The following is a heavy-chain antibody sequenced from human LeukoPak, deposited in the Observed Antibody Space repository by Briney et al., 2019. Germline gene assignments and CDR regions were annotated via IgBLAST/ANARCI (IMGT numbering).Heavy chain of an antibody. D-gene: IGHD6-13*01. CDR3: ARDTRTYSSSWRFDY. CDR2: IYHSGST. V-gene: IGHV4-59*12. J-gene: IGHJ4*02. CDR1: GGSISSYY. Sequence: PSETLSLTCTVSGGSISSYYWSWIRQPPGKGLEWIGEIYHSGSTNYNPSLKSRVTISVDKSKNQFSLKLSSVTAADTAVYYCARDTRTYSSSWRFDYWGQGTLVTVSS.